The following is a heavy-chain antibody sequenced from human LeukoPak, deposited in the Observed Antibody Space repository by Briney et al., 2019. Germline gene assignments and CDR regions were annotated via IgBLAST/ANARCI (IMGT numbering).Heavy chain of an antibody. V-gene: IGHV4-39*07. CDR1: GGSISSSSDY. D-gene: IGHD3-16*01. CDR3: ARVKDRGGYYYYYYLDI. J-gene: IGHJ6*03. CDR2: IYYSGSP. Sequence: SQTLSLTCTVSGGSISSSSDYCGWIRQPPGKGLEWIGSIYYSGSPYYSPSLKSRVTISVDTSKNQFSLKVSSVTAADTAVYYCARVKDRGGYYYYYYLDIWGKGNTVTVSS.